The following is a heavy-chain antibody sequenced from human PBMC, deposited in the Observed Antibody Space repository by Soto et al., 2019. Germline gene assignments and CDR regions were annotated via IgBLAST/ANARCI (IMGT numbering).Heavy chain of an antibody. CDR2: IGGNGADT. Sequence: EVQLLESGGGLVQPGGSLRLSCAASGFIFRNYAMSWVRQAPGKGLEWVSAIGGNGADTYYADSVKGRFTISRDNSKNTLYLQMNSLRAEDTAVYYCARLVVTASPFDYWGQGTLVTVSS. V-gene: IGHV3-23*01. CDR1: GFIFRNYA. J-gene: IGHJ4*02. D-gene: IGHD2-21*02. CDR3: ARLVVTASPFDY.